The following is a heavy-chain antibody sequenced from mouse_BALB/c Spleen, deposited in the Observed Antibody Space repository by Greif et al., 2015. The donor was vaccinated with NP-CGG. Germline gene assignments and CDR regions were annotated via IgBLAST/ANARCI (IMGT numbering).Heavy chain of an antibody. CDR1: GFTFSDYY. J-gene: IGHJ4*01. CDR2: ISDGGSYT. Sequence: EVQGVEPGGGLVKPGGSLKLSCAASGFTFSDYYMYWVRQTPEKRLEWVATISDGGSYTYYPDSVKGRFTISRDNAKNNLYLQMSSLKSEDTAMYYCARDVGPAMDYWGQGTSVTVSS. V-gene: IGHV5-4*02. CDR3: ARDVGPAMDY.